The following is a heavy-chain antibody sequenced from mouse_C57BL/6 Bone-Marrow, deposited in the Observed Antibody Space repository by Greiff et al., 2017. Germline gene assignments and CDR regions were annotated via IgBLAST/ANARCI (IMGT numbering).Heavy chain of an antibody. J-gene: IGHJ2*01. CDR3: ARECGLSGDFDY. CDR1: GYTFTSYW. CDR2: IDPSESYT. Sequence: QVQLQQPGAELVKPGASVKLSCKASGYTFTSYWMQWVKQRPGQGLEWIGEIDPSESYTNYNQKFKGKATLTVDKSSSTAYLQLSSLTSEDSAVYYCARECGLSGDFDYWGQGTTLTVSS. V-gene: IGHV1-50*01. D-gene: IGHD3-1*01.